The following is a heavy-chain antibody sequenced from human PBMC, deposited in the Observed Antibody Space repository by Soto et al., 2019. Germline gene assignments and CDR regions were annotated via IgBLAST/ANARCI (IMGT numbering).Heavy chain of an antibody. CDR2: ISAYNGNT. CDR3: AREVSGGPDYYDSSGYYSPFSAFDI. D-gene: IGHD3-22*01. J-gene: IGHJ3*02. V-gene: IGHV1-18*04. Sequence: ASVKVSCKASGYTFTSYGISWVRQAPGQGLEWMGWISAYNGNTNYAQKLQGRVTMTTDTSTSTAYMELRSLGSDDTAVYYCAREVSGGPDYYDSSGYYSPFSAFDIWGQGTMVTVSS. CDR1: GYTFTSYG.